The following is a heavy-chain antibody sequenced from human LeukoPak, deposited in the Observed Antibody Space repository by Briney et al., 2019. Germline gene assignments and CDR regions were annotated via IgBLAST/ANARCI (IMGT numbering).Heavy chain of an antibody. CDR3: ARAGDWNDVVDF. V-gene: IGHV4-61*05. D-gene: IGHD1-1*01. Sequence: PSETLSLTCTVSGGSISSSSYYWGWIRQPPGKGLEWIGYVYHTGNTNYNPSLKSRVTISIDTSKNQFSLKLNSVTAADTAVYYCARAGDWNDVVDFWGQGTLVTVSS. J-gene: IGHJ4*02. CDR2: VYHTGNT. CDR1: GGSISSSSYY.